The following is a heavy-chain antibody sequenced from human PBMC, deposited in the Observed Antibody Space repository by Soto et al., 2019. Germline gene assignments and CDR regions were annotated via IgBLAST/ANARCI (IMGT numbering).Heavy chain of an antibody. V-gene: IGHV1-8*01. CDR3: ARGRVPHKAVVVFVSSAP. CDR2: MNPNSGNT. Sequence: ASVKVSCKASGYTFTSYDINWVRQATGQGLEWMGWMNPNSGNTGYAQKFQGRVTMTRNTSISTAYMELSSLRSEDTAVYYCARGRVPHKAVVVFVSSAPGAQGTRVPVSP. CDR1: GYTFTSYD. D-gene: IGHD6-6*01. J-gene: IGHJ5*02.